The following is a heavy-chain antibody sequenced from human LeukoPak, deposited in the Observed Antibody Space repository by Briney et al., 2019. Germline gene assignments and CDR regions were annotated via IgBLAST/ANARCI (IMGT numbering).Heavy chain of an antibody. CDR3: AKDPRDYDIWTGYYGGLDY. D-gene: IGHD3-9*01. Sequence: GGSLTLLCAASGFTFNHYAMSWVGQAAGKGLEWVSAISGSGGSTYYADSVKGPFTICRDNYKNTLYLQMNSLRAEDTAVYYCAKDPRDYDIWTGYYGGLDYWGQGTLVTVSS. CDR1: GFTFNHYA. CDR2: ISGSGGST. J-gene: IGHJ4*02. V-gene: IGHV3-23*01.